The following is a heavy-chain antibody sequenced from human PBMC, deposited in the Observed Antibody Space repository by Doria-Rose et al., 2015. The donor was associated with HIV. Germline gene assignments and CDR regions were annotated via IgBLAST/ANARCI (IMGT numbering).Heavy chain of an antibody. D-gene: IGHD6-13*01. V-gene: IGHV2-26*01. Sequence: VTLKESGPVLVKPTETLTLTCTVSGVSLSSPGMGVGWIRQPPGKALEWLANIFSDDERSYKTSLKSRLTISRGTSRSQVVLTMTDMDPVDTATYYCARIKSSRWYHKYYFDFWGQGTLVIVSA. CDR1: GVSLSSPGMG. CDR3: ARIKSSRWYHKYYFDF. J-gene: IGHJ4*02. CDR2: IFSDDER.